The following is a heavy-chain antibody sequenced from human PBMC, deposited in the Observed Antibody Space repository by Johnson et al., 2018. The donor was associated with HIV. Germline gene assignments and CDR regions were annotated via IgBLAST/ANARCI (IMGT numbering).Heavy chain of an antibody. CDR1: GFTFDDYA. Sequence: QLVESGGGLIQPGRSLRLSCAAYGFTFDDYAMHWVRQAPGNGLEWVSLIRWDGAITHYADSVKGRFTISRDNSRNSLYLQMKSLRPEDTALYYCARAEIYEGRVGDFAFDIWGRGTMVTVSS. D-gene: IGHD3-10*01. J-gene: IGHJ3*02. CDR3: ARAEIYEGRVGDFAFDI. V-gene: IGHV3-43D*03. CDR2: IRWDGAIT.